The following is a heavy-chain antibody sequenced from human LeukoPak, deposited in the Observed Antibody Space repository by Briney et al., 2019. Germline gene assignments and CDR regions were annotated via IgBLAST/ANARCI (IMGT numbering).Heavy chain of an antibody. Sequence: GGSLRLSCAASGFTFADYAMHWVRQAPGKGLEWVSGISWNSGSKNYADSVKGRFTISRDNARNPLYLQMNSLRAEDTAVYYCAIPPLSGTGSSRPLAEMDVWGQGTTVTVSS. D-gene: IGHD3-10*01. CDR3: AIPPLSGTGSSRPLAEMDV. V-gene: IGHV3-9*01. CDR1: GFTFADYA. CDR2: ISWNSGSK. J-gene: IGHJ6*02.